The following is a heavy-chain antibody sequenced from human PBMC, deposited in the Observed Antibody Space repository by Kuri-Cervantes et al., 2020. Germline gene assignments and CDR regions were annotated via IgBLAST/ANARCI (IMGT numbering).Heavy chain of an antibody. CDR3: ARGLVGSSWYDYFDY. D-gene: IGHD6-13*01. CDR1: GFTFSSYA. CDR2: ISGSGGST. V-gene: IGHV3-23*01. J-gene: IGHJ4*02. Sequence: GESLKISCAASGFTFSSYAMSWVRQAPGKGLEWVSAISGSGGSTYYADSVKGRFTISRDNSKNTLYLQMNSLRVEDTAVYYCARGLVGSSWYDYFDYWGQGTLVTVSS.